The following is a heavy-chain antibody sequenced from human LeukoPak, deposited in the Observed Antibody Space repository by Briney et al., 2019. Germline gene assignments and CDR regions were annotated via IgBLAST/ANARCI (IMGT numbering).Heavy chain of an antibody. D-gene: IGHD1-1*01. CDR1: GFAFSSYW. J-gene: IGHJ6*02. CDR3: ARALERDGMDV. CDR2: ISSSGSTI. V-gene: IGHV3-48*04. Sequence: GGSLRLSCAASGFAFSSYWMSWVRQAPGKGLEWVSYISSSGSTIYYADSVKGRFTISRDNAKNSLYLQMNSLRAEDTAVYYCARALERDGMDVWGQGTTVTVSS.